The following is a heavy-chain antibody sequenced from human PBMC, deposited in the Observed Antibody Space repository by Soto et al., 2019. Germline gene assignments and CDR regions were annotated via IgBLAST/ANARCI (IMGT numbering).Heavy chain of an antibody. J-gene: IGHJ5*01. CDR2: ISNSGGTI. CDR3: ARGIEVAGTFWFDS. Sequence: QVQLVESGGGLVKPGGYLRLSCAASGFTFSHYYMSWIRQAPGKGLEWVSYISNSGGTIYYADSVKGRLTISRDNARNSLSLQMNSLRAEETAVYYCARGIEVAGTFWFDSWCHGTLVTVSS. CDR1: GFTFSHYY. D-gene: IGHD6-19*01. V-gene: IGHV3-11*01.